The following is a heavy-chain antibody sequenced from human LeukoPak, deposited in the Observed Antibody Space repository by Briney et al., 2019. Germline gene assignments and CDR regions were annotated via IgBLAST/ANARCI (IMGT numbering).Heavy chain of an antibody. V-gene: IGHV1-69*05. Sequence: RASVKVSCKASGGTFSSYAISWVRQAPGQGLEWMGGIIPIFGTANYAQKFQGRVTITTDESTSTAYMELSSLRSEDTAVYYCACIGVVVVAATNPLDYWGQGTLVTVSS. CDR1: GGTFSSYA. J-gene: IGHJ4*02. CDR3: ACIGVVVVAATNPLDY. D-gene: IGHD2-15*01. CDR2: IIPIFGTA.